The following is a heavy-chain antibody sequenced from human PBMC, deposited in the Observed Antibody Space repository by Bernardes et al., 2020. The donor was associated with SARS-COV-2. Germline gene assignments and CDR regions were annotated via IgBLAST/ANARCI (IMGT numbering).Heavy chain of an antibody. Sequence: GGSLRLSCVASGFIFTDSWLTWGRQAPGRGLEGVATRNQDGSDIAYGDSAKGRFSISRDDAKNSLYLHMNRLRAEDTAVYFCVSCNGWRFTGYWGQGIQVTVSS. D-gene: IGHD6-25*01. CDR2: RNQDGSDI. J-gene: IGHJ4*02. CDR3: VSCNGWRFTGY. V-gene: IGHV3-7*03. CDR1: GFIFTDSW.